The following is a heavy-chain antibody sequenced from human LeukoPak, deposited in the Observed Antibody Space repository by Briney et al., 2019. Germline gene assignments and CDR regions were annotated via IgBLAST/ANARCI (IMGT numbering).Heavy chain of an antibody. V-gene: IGHV3-15*01. CDR1: GFTFSNAW. CDR2: IKSKTDGGTT. D-gene: IGHD3-9*01. J-gene: IGHJ4*02. CDR3: TTENYDILTGYFPFDY. Sequence: KPGGSLRLSCAASGFTFSNAWMSWVRQAPGKGLEWVGRIKSKTDGGTTDYAAPVKGRFTISRDDSKSTLYLQMNSLKTEDTAVFYCTTENYDILTGYFPFDYWGQGTLVTVSS.